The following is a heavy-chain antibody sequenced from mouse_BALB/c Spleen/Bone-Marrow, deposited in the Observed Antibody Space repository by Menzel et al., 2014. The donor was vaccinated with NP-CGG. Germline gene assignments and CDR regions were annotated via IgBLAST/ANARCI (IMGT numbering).Heavy chain of an antibody. CDR2: IYPGDGGT. J-gene: IGHJ3*01. V-gene: IGHV1-80*01. D-gene: IGHD2-2*01. Sequence: LVESGAELVRPGSSVKISCKASGYAFSSYWMTWVKQRPGQGLEWIGQIYPGDGGTNYNGKFKGKATLTADKSSSTAYMQLSGLTSEDSAVYFCAKVTTGFAYWGQGTLVTVSA. CDR3: AKVTTGFAY. CDR1: GYAFSSYW.